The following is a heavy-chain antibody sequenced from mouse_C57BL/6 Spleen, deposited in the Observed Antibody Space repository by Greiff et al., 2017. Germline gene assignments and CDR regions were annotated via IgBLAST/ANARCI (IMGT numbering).Heavy chain of an antibody. J-gene: IGHJ2*01. V-gene: IGHV2-5*01. CDR3: AKNSGNYGLYDFDY. Sequence: VQLQESGPGLVQPSQSLSITCTVSGFSLTSYGVHWVRQSPGKGLEWLGVIWRGGSTDYNAAFMSRLCITKDNSKSQVFVKMNSLQADDTAIYYCAKNSGNYGLYDFDYWGQGTTLTVSS. D-gene: IGHD2-1*01. CDR1: GFSLTSYG. CDR2: IWRGGST.